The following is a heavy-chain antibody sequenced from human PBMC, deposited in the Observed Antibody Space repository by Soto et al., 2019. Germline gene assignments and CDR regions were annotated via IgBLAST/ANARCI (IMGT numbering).Heavy chain of an antibody. V-gene: IGHV4-31*03. CDR3: ARARNYYDSSGYRIARFDP. D-gene: IGHD3-22*01. Sequence: QVQLQESGPGLVKPSQTLSLTCTVSGGSISSGGYYWSWIRQHPGKGLEWIGYIYYSGSTYYNPSLKSRVTISVDTSKNQFSLKLSSVTAADTAVYYCARARNYYDSSGYRIARFDPWGQGTLVTVSS. J-gene: IGHJ5*02. CDR1: GGSISSGGYY. CDR2: IYYSGST.